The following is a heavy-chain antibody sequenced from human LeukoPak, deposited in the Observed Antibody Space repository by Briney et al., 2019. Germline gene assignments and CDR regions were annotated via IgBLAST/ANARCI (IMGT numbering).Heavy chain of an antibody. CDR2: INHSGST. CDR3: AGTYYDFWSGSWFDP. Sequence: SETLSLTCDVYGGSFSGYYWSWIRQPPGKGLEWIGEINHSGSTNYNPSLKSRVTISVDTSKNQFSLKLSSVTAADTAVYYCAGTYYDFWSGSWFDPWGQGTLVTVSS. V-gene: IGHV4-34*01. J-gene: IGHJ5*02. D-gene: IGHD3-3*01. CDR1: GGSFSGYY.